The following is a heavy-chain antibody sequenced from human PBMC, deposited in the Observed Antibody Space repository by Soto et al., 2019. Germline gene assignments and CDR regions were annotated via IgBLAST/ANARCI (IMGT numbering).Heavy chain of an antibody. CDR1: GGSISSGGYS. CDR3: ARVPDV. CDR2: IYHSGST. J-gene: IGHJ6*02. Sequence: PSETLPLTCAVSGGSISSGGYSWTWIRQPPGKGLEWIGYIYHSGSTYYNPSLKSRVTIDRSKNQFSLKLNSVTAADTAVYYCARVPDVWGQGTTVTVS. V-gene: IGHV4-30-2*01.